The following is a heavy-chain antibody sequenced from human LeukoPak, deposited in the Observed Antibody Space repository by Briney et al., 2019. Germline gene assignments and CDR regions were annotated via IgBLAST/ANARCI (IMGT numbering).Heavy chain of an antibody. CDR1: GYSISSGYY. Sequence: SETLSLTCTVSGYSISSGYYWCWIRQLPGKGLEWIGSIYHSGSTYYNPSLKSRVTISVDTSKNQFSLKLSSVTAADTAVYYCASFRWRVYQHQNYFDYWGQGTLVTVSS. J-gene: IGHJ4*02. CDR2: IYHSGST. CDR3: ASFRWRVYQHQNYFDY. V-gene: IGHV4-38-2*02. D-gene: IGHD6-13*01.